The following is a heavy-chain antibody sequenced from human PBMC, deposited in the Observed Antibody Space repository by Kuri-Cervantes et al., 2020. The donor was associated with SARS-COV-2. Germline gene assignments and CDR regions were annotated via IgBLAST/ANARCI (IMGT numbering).Heavy chain of an antibody. CDR3: ARAGIGAVAGNFDY. V-gene: IGHV4-38-2*02. Sequence: GSLRLSCTVSGYSISSGYYWGWIRQPSGKGLEWIGSIYHSGSTYYNPSLKSRVTISVDTSKNQFSLKLSSVTAADTAVYYCARAGIGAVAGNFDYWGQGTLVTVSS. CDR2: IYHSGST. D-gene: IGHD6-19*01. CDR1: GYSISSGYY. J-gene: IGHJ4*02.